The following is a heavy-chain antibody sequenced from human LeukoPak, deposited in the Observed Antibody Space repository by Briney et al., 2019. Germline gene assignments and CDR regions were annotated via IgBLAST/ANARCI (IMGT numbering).Heavy chain of an antibody. V-gene: IGHV4-30-4*01. Sequence: SETLPLTCTVSGGSISSGDYYWSWIRQPPGKGLEWIGYIYYSGSTYYNPSLKSRVTISVDTSKNQFSLKLSSVTAADTAVYYCASYGDTEAHYYYYGMDVWGKGTTVTVSS. D-gene: IGHD4-17*01. J-gene: IGHJ6*04. CDR3: ASYGDTEAHYYYYGMDV. CDR1: GGSISSGDYY. CDR2: IYYSGST.